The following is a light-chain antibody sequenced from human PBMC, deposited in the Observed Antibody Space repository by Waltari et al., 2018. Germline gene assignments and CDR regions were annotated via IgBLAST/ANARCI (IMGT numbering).Light chain of an antibody. Sequence: DIVMTQSPDSLAVSLGERATINCKSSQSILYSSDNRKYLAWYQQKPGQSPKLVMYWASTRGSGVPDRFSGSWSGTDFTLTISSLQAEDVAVYYCQQYYSSPLTLGGGTKVEIK. CDR1: QSILYSSDNRKY. CDR3: QQYYSSPLT. J-gene: IGKJ4*01. CDR2: WAS. V-gene: IGKV4-1*01.